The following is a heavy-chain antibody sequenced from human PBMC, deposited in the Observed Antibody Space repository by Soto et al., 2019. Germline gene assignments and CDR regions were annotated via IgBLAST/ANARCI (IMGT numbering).Heavy chain of an antibody. CDR2: IDSGNGNT. CDR3: AREGSTYGSTFDY. J-gene: IGHJ4*01. Sequence: QVQLVQSGAEVKKPGASVKVSCKASGHTSTNYAVHWVRQAPGQRLEWMGRIDSGNGNTKYSQKFQGRVTITTDTSASTAYMEPSSLRSEDTAVYYCAREGSTYGSTFDYWGHGTLVTVSS. D-gene: IGHD3-10*01. V-gene: IGHV1-3*01. CDR1: GHTSTNYA.